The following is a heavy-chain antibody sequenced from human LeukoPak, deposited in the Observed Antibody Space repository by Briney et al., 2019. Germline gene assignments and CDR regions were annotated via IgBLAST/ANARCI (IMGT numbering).Heavy chain of an antibody. Sequence: GGSLRLSCAASGFTFSNYDMHWVRQAPGKGLEWVAFIRYDGGNKYYADSVKGRFTISRDNSKNTLYLQMNSLRAEDTAVYYCAKARQGYCTNGVCYTPLYWGQGTLVTVSS. D-gene: IGHD2-8*01. CDR2: IRYDGGNK. V-gene: IGHV3-30*02. CDR3: AKARQGYCTNGVCYTPLY. J-gene: IGHJ4*02. CDR1: GFTFSNYD.